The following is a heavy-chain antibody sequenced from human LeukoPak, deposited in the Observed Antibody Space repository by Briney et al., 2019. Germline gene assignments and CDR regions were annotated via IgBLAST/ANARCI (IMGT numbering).Heavy chain of an antibody. D-gene: IGHD3-3*01. J-gene: IGHJ4*02. CDR2: INPNSGGT. CDR1: GYTFTGYY. CDR3: ARLRFLEWLLYGHFDY. Sequence: ASVKVSCKASGYTFTGYYMHWVRQAPGQGLEWMGWINPNSGGTNYAQKFQGRVTMTRDTYISTAYMELSRLRSDDTAVYYCARLRFLEWLLYGHFDYWGQGTLVTVSS. V-gene: IGHV1-2*02.